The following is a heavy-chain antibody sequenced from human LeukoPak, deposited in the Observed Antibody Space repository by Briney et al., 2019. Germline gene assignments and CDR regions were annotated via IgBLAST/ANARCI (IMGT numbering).Heavy chain of an antibody. V-gene: IGHV4-59*08. D-gene: IGHD2-15*01. CDR3: TRSPYSEYFQH. J-gene: IGHJ1*01. Sequence: ETLSLTCTVSGGSISRYYWSWIRQPPGKGLEWIGYIYYSGSTNYNPSLKSRVTISVDTSKNQCSLKLNSVTAADTAVYYCTRSPYSEYFQHWGQGTLVTVSS. CDR1: GGSISRYY. CDR2: IYYSGST.